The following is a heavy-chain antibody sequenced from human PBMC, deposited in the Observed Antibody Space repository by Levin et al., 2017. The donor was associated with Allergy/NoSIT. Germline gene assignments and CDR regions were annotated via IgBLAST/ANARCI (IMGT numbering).Heavy chain of an antibody. CDR3: AKNHQRSGYPPYYGMDV. J-gene: IGHJ6*02. CDR1: GGTFSSYA. D-gene: IGHD3-3*01. CDR2: IIPIFGTA. Sequence: KISCKASGGTFSSYAISWVRQAPGQGLEWMGGIIPIFGTANYAQKFQGRVTITADESTSTAYMELSSLRSEDTAVYYCAKNHQRSGYPPYYGMDVWGQGTTVTVSS. V-gene: IGHV1-69*01.